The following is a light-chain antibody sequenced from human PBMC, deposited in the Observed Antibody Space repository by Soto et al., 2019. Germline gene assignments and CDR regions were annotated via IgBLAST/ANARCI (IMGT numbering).Light chain of an antibody. V-gene: IGLV2-11*01. CDR3: CSYAGSYTWV. CDR1: SSDVGGYNY. Sequence: QSVLTQPRSVSGSPGQSVTISCTGTSSDVGGYNYVSWYQQHPGKAPKLMIYDVSKRPSWVPDRFSGSKSGNTASLTISGLQAEYEADYYCCSYAGSYTWVFGGGTKLTVL. J-gene: IGLJ3*02. CDR2: DVS.